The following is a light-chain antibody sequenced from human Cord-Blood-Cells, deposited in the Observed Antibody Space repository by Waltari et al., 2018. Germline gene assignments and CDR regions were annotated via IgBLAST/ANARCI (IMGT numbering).Light chain of an antibody. V-gene: IGKV3-15*01. Sequence: EIVMMQSPATLSVSPGESATLSCRASQRVSSNLAWYQQKPGQAPRLLIYGASTRATGIPARFSGSESGTEFTLTISSLQAEDCAVYYCQQYNNWPPLTFGGGTKVEIK. CDR3: QQYNNWPPLT. CDR2: GAS. CDR1: QRVSSN. J-gene: IGKJ4*01.